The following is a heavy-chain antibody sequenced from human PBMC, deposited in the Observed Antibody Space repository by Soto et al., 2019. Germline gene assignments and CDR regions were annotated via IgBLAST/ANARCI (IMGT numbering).Heavy chain of an antibody. D-gene: IGHD6-6*01. V-gene: IGHV1-18*01. CDR3: ARDGIEYSSSPSYNWFDP. CDR1: GYTFTSYG. J-gene: IGHJ5*02. Sequence: ASVKVSCKASGYTFTSYGISWVRQAPGQGLEWMGWISAYNGNTNYAQKLQGRVTMTTDTSTSTAYMELRSLRSDDTAVYYCARDGIEYSSSPSYNWFDPWGQGTLVTVSS. CDR2: ISAYNGNT.